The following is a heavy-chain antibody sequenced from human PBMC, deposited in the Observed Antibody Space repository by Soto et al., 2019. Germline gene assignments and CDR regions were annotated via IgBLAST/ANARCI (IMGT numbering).Heavy chain of an antibody. V-gene: IGHV4-59*01. CDR1: GGSISSYY. Sequence: SETLSLTCTVSGGSISSYYWSWIRQPPGKGLEWIGYIYYSGSTNYNPSLTSRVTISVDTSKNQFSLKLSSVTAADTAVYYCAREILGWFDPWGQGTLVTVSS. CDR2: IYYSGST. D-gene: IGHD3-10*01. J-gene: IGHJ5*02. CDR3: AREILGWFDP.